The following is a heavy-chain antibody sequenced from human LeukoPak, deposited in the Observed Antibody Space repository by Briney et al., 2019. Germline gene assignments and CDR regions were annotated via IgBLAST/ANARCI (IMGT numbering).Heavy chain of an antibody. Sequence: SVKVSCKASGYTFTSYGISWVRQAPGQGLEWMGGIIPIFGTANYAQKFQGRVTITADGSTSTAYMELSSLRSEDTAVYYCARGLDGDYDYWGQGTLVTVSS. J-gene: IGHJ4*02. CDR3: ARGLDGDYDY. V-gene: IGHV1-69*13. CDR1: GYTFTSYG. D-gene: IGHD4-17*01. CDR2: IIPIFGTA.